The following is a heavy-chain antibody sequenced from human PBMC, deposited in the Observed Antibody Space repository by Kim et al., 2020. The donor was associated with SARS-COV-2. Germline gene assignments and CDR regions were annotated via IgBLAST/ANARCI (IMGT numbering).Heavy chain of an antibody. J-gene: IGHJ5*02. Sequence: NPSLKSRVTISEDKSRNQFSLNLRSVTAADTAIYYCARGHISSWFGRWFDPWGQGILVTVSS. D-gene: IGHD3-10*01. V-gene: IGHV4-59*09. CDR3: ARGHISSWFGRWFDP.